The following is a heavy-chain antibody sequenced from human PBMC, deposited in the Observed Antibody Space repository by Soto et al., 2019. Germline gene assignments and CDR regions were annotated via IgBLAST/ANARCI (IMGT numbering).Heavy chain of an antibody. CDR3: AKDWIFGVVPVGMDV. Sequence: PGGSLRLSCAASGFTFSSYGMHWVRQAPGKGLEWVAVISYDGSNKYYADSVKGRFTISRDNSKNTLYLQMNSLRAEDTAVYYCAKDWIFGVVPVGMDVWGQGPTVTVSS. D-gene: IGHD3-3*01. CDR1: GFTFSSYG. V-gene: IGHV3-30*18. J-gene: IGHJ6*02. CDR2: ISYDGSNK.